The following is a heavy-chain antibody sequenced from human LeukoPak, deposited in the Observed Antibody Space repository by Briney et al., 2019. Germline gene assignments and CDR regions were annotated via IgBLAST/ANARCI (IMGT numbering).Heavy chain of an antibody. V-gene: IGHV3-9*01. CDR2: ISWNSGSI. D-gene: IGHD2-2*01. CDR1: GFTFDDYA. CDR3: ARERSSSTSCPLDY. Sequence: GGSLRLSCVASGFTFDDYAMHWVRQAPGKGLEWVSGISWNSGSIGYADSVKGRFTISRDNAKNSLYLQMNSLRAEDTAVYYCARERSSSTSCPLDYWGQGTLVTVSS. J-gene: IGHJ4*02.